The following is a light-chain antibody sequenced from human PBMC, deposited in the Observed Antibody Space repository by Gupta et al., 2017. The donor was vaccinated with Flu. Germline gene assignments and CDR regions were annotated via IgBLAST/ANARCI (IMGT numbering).Light chain of an antibody. CDR2: DAS. Sequence: EIVLTQSPATLSLSPGERATPSCRASQSVSSYLAWYQQKPGQAPMLLIYDASNRATGIPARFSGSGSGTDFTLTISSLEPEDFAVYYCQQRSNWQSFGQGTKLEIK. CDR3: QQRSNWQS. V-gene: IGKV3-11*01. CDR1: QSVSSY. J-gene: IGKJ2*03.